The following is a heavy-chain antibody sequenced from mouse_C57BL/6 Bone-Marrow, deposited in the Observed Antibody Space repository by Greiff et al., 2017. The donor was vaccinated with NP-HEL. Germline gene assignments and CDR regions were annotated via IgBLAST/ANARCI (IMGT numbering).Heavy chain of an antibody. CDR3: ARDGGLLLYFDY. J-gene: IGHJ2*01. V-gene: IGHV3-6*01. CDR1: GYSITGGYY. Sequence: ESGPGLVKPSQSLSLTCSVTGYSITGGYYWNWIRQFPGNKLEWMGYISYDGSNNYNPSLKNRISITRDTSKNQFFLKLNSVTTEDTATYYCARDGGLLLYFDYWGQGTTLTVSS. D-gene: IGHD1-1*01. CDR2: ISYDGSN.